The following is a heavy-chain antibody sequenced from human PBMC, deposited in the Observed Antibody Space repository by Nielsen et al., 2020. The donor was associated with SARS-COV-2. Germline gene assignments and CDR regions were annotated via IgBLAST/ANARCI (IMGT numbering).Heavy chain of an antibody. Sequence: SETLSLTCAVYGGSFGGYYWSWIRQPPGKGLEWIGEVNHRGGTNYSPSLKSRVPISMDASKNQFSLKMNSVTAADTAVYYCARESGLDTTDTWGQGVLVTVSS. V-gene: IGHV4-34*01. D-gene: IGHD3/OR15-3a*01. CDR2: VNHRGGT. CDR3: ARESGLDTTDT. CDR1: GGSFGGYY. J-gene: IGHJ5*02.